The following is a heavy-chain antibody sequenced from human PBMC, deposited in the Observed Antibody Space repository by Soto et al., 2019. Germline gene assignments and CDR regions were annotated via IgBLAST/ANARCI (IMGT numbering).Heavy chain of an antibody. CDR3: VRVNYYDSSASSLDGFDI. CDR2: IRNKAKSYTT. J-gene: IGHJ3*02. Sequence: PILSFAPSGFTFGDHFMHWVRQAPGKGLEWVGRIRNKAKSYTTQYAASVKGRFTISRDDSQNSLYLQMNSLGTGDTALYYCVRVNYYDSSASSLDGFDIWGDGKMVNVSS. V-gene: IGHV3-72*01. D-gene: IGHD3-22*01. CDR1: GFTFGDHF.